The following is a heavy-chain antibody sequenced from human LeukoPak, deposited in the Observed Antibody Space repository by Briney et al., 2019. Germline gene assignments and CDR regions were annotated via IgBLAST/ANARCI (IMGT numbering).Heavy chain of an antibody. V-gene: IGHV4-34*01. CDR2: INHSGST. Sequence: SETLSLTCAVYGGSFSGYYWSWIRQPPGKGLEWIGEINHSGSTNYNPSLKSRVTISVDTSKNQFSLKLSSVTAADTAVYYCAGGPTRGLYQLRIDYWGQGTLVTVSS. D-gene: IGHD2-2*01. CDR1: GGSFSGYY. J-gene: IGHJ4*02. CDR3: AGGPTRGLYQLRIDY.